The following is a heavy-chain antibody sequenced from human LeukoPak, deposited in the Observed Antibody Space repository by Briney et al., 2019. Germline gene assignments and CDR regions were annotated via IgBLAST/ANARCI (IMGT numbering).Heavy chain of an antibody. Sequence: ASVKVSCKASGGTFSSYAISWVRQAPGQGLEWMGGIIPIFGTANYAQKFQGRVTITADESTSTAYMELSSLRSEDTAVYYCARDLADREAFDIWGQGTMVTVSS. D-gene: IGHD6-19*01. CDR2: IIPIFGTA. CDR1: GGTFSSYA. J-gene: IGHJ3*02. V-gene: IGHV1-69*13. CDR3: ARDLADREAFDI.